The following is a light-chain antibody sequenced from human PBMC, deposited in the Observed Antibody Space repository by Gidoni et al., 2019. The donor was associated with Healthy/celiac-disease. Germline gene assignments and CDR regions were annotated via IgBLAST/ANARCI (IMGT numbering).Light chain of an antibody. CDR3: QQYYNAPLT. V-gene: IGKV4-1*01. CDR2: WAS. CDR1: RILFFRPKNKNY. J-gene: IGKJ1*01. Sequence: DIVMTQSPDSLAVYLGERATINCRSSRILFFRPKNKNYLNWYQQKPGQPPRLLISWASTRESGVPDRFSGSGSGTDFTLTISSLQAEDVAVYYCQQYYNAPLTFGQGTRVEV.